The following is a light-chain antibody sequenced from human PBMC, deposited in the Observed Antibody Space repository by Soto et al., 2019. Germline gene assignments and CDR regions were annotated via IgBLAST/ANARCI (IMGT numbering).Light chain of an antibody. CDR1: QSIADY. CDR2: KAS. J-gene: IGKJ2*01. Sequence: DIQMTQSPSTLYSSFGDRVTITCRASQSIADYLAWYQQKPGKAPNLLIYKASTLETGVPSRFSGSGSGTEFSLTISSLKPDDLATDDCQQYNSYSTFGQGTKVDIK. CDR3: QQYNSYST. V-gene: IGKV1-5*03.